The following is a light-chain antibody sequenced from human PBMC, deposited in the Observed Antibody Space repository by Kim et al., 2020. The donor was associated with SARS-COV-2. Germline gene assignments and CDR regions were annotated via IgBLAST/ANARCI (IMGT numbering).Light chain of an antibody. CDR2: YDS. CDR1: NVGSKS. Sequence: PGKTARITCGGNNVGSKSVHWYQQKPGQAPVLVIYYDSDRPSGIPERFSGSNSGNTATLTISRVEAGDEADYYCQVWDSSSDHPVFGGGTKLTVL. CDR3: QVWDSSSDHPV. J-gene: IGLJ2*01. V-gene: IGLV3-21*04.